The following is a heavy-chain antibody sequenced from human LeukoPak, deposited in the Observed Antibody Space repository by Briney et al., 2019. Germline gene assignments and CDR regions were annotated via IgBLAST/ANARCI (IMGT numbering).Heavy chain of an antibody. CDR2: IYSGST. J-gene: IGHJ6*03. V-gene: IGHV3-53*01. CDR1: GFTVSSNS. CDR3: ARVVRGANPTNYYYYMDV. D-gene: IGHD3-10*01. Sequence: GGSLRLSCTVSGFTVSSNSMSWVRQAPGKGLEWVSFIYSGSTHYSDSVKGRFTISRDNAKNSLYLQMNSLRAEDTALYYCARVVRGANPTNYYYYMDVWGKGTTVTVSS.